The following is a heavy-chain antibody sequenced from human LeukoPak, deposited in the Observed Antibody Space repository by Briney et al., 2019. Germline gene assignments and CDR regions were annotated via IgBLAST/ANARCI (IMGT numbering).Heavy chain of an antibody. CDR2: INAGNGNT. V-gene: IGHV1-3*01. Sequence: ASVKVSCKASGYTFTSYAMHWVRQAPGQRLEWMGWINAGNGNTKYSQEFQGRVTITRDTSTSTAYMELRSLRSDDTAIYYCAREIAMGALDYWGQGTLVTVSS. J-gene: IGHJ4*02. D-gene: IGHD2-21*01. CDR3: AREIAMGALDY. CDR1: GYTFTSYA.